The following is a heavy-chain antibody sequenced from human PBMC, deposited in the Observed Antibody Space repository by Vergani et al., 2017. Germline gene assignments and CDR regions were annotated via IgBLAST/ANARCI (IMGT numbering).Heavy chain of an antibody. Sequence: QVQLVQSGAEVKKPGASMKFSCKASGYTFTSSYVHWVRQAPGQGLEWMGIINPSGGSTSYAQKFQGRVTMTRDTATSTVYMELSSLRAEDTAVYYCVRGGTYCTDGICYRYWGQGSLVTVSS. V-gene: IGHV1-46*01. CDR1: GYTFTSSY. D-gene: IGHD2-8*01. CDR3: VRGGTYCTDGICYRY. J-gene: IGHJ4*02. CDR2: INPSGGST.